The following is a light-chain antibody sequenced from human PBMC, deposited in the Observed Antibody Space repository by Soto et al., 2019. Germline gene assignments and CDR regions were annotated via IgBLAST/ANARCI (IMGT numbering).Light chain of an antibody. CDR2: KTS. CDR1: QSISDW. Sequence: DIQMTQSPSTLSASVGDRVTITCRASQSISDWLAWFQQKPGKAPKLLIYKTSSLESGVPSRFSGSGSGTEFTLSISSLLPDDFATYYCQHYESYTWTFGQGTKVEIK. J-gene: IGKJ1*01. V-gene: IGKV1-5*03. CDR3: QHYESYTWT.